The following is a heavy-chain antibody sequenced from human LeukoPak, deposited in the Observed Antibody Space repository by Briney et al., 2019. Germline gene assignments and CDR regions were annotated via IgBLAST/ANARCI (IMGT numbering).Heavy chain of an antibody. Sequence: SETLPLTCTVSGGSISSSSYYWGWIRQPPGKGLEWIGSIFYSGRTYYSPSLKSRVTISLDTSKNQFSLKLSSVTAADTAVYYCARDSDYGYPGPFDDWGQGTLVTVSS. V-gene: IGHV4-39*07. CDR3: ARDSDYGYPGPFDD. J-gene: IGHJ4*02. CDR2: IFYSGRT. D-gene: IGHD5-18*01. CDR1: GGSISSSSYY.